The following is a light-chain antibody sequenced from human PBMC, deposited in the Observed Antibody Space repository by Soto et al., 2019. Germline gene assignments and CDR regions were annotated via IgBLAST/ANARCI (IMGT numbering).Light chain of an antibody. V-gene: IGLV2-8*01. Sequence: QSALTQPPSASGSPGQSVTISCTGTRSDVGTYDSVSWYQQYPGKAPKVIIYEVNKRPSGVPDRFSGSKSGNTASLTVSGLQAEDEADYYCCSYGGTNNPARVFGGGTKLTVL. CDR3: CSYGGTNNPARV. CDR2: EVN. J-gene: IGLJ2*01. CDR1: RSDVGTYDS.